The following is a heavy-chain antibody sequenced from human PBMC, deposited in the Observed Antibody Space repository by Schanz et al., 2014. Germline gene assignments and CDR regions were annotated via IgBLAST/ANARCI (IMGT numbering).Heavy chain of an antibody. J-gene: IGHJ4*02. CDR2: VSRSTPDI. V-gene: IGHV3-48*01. CDR3: VSSGSYSSYAV. Sequence: EVQLLESGGGLVEPGGSLRLSCAASGFSFSSYAMGWVRQARGKGLEWVSYVSRSTPDIYYADSMKGRFTVSRDNAKNSLYLQMNSLRAEDTAVYHCVSSGSYSSYAVWGQGTLVNVSS. D-gene: IGHD3-10*01. CDR1: GFSFSSYA.